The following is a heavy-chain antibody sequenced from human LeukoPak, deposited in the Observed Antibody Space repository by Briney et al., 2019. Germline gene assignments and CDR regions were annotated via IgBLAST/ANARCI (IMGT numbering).Heavy chain of an antibody. J-gene: IGHJ6*03. D-gene: IGHD5-24*01. CDR2: INTNTGNP. CDR1: GGTFSSYA. Sequence: GASVKVSCKASGGTFSSYAISWVRQAPGQGLEWMGWINTNTGNPTYAQGLTGRFVFSLDTSVSTAYLQISSLKAEDTAVYYCARGVRDGYNGILYYYYYMDVWGKGTTVTVSS. CDR3: ARGVRDGYNGILYYYYYMDV. V-gene: IGHV7-4-1*02.